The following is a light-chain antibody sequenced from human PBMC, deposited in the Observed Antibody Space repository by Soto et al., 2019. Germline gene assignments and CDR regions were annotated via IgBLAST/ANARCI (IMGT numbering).Light chain of an antibody. CDR1: QTVSSS. V-gene: IGKV3-11*01. J-gene: IGKJ4*01. CDR2: EVS. CDR3: QQHINWPLT. Sequence: EIVLTQSPATLSLSPGERATLSCRASQTVSSSLAWYQQKPGQAPRLLTYEVSNRATGIPARFSGSGSGADFTLPFSSLEPGDFALYYCQQHINWPLTFGGGTKV.